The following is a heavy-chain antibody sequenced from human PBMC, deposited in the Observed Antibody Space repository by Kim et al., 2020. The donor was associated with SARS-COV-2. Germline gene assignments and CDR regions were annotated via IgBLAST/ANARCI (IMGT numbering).Heavy chain of an antibody. CDR1: GGSISSYY. CDR2: IYYSGST. CDR3: ARDGTYDILTSVEGMDV. Sequence: SETLSLTCTVSGGSISSYYWSWIRQPPGKGLEWIGYIYYSGSTNYNPSLKSRVTISVDTSKNQFSLKLSSVTAADTAVYYCARDGTYDILTSVEGMDVWGQGTTVTVSS. J-gene: IGHJ6*02. V-gene: IGHV4-59*13. D-gene: IGHD3-9*01.